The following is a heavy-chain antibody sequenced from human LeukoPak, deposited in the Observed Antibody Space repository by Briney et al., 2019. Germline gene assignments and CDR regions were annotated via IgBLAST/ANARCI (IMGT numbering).Heavy chain of an antibody. V-gene: IGHV3-21*01. D-gene: IGHD3-10*01. CDR1: GFTFSSYS. Sequence: GGSLRLSCAASGFTFSSYSMNWVRQAPGKGLEWVSSISSSSSYIYYADSVKGRFTISRDNAKNSLYLQMNSLRAEDTAVYYCASSTMVRGVLDYWGQGTLVTVSS. J-gene: IGHJ4*02. CDR3: ASSTMVRGVLDY. CDR2: ISSSSSYI.